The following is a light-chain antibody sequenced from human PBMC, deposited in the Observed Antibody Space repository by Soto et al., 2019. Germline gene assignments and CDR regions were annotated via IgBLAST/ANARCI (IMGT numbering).Light chain of an antibody. V-gene: IGKV3-20*01. Sequence: EIVLTQSPGTLSLSPGVRATLSCRASQSISSGYLAWYQQKPGQAPRLLIYGASSRATGIPDRLSGSGSGTDFTLTISRLEPEDSAVYYCQQYGSSPLTFGGGTKVEIK. CDR3: QQYGSSPLT. CDR1: QSISSGY. J-gene: IGKJ4*01. CDR2: GAS.